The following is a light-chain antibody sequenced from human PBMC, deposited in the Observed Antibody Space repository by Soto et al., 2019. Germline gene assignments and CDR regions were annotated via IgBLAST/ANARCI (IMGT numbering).Light chain of an antibody. CDR1: SSDVGAYNF. V-gene: IGLV2-8*01. CDR2: EVS. J-gene: IGLJ1*01. Sequence: QSALTQPPSASGSPGQSVTISCTGSSSDVGAYNFVTWYQQHPRKAPQVILYEVSQRPSGVPDRFSGSKSGNTASLTVSGVQAGDEADYYCSSHAGTSSVFGTGTKLTVL. CDR3: SSHAGTSSV.